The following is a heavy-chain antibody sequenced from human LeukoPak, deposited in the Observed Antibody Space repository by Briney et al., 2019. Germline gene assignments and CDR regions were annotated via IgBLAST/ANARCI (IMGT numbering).Heavy chain of an antibody. J-gene: IGHJ4*02. CDR3: ARHKTELLPGPDFDY. CDR1: GGSISSSSYY. D-gene: IGHD1-26*01. Sequence: PSETLSLTCTVSGGSISSSSYYWGWIRQPPGKGLEWIGSIYYSGSTYYNPSLKSRVTISVDTSKNQFSLKLSSVTAADTAVYYCARHKTELLPGPDFDYWGQGTLVTVSS. CDR2: IYYSGST. V-gene: IGHV4-39*01.